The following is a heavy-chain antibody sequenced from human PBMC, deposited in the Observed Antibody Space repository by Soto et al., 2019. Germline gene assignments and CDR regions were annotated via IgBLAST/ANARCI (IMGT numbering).Heavy chain of an antibody. D-gene: IGHD6-19*01. V-gene: IGHV4-34*01. CDR3: ARGVLSRAVDGTFWDY. Sequence: SSETLSLTCAVYGGSFSGYYWSWIRQPPGKGLEWIGEINHSGSTNYNPSLKSRVTISVDTSKNQFSLKLSSVTAADTAVYYCARGVLSRAVDGTFWDYWGQGTLVTVSS. CDR2: INHSGST. CDR1: GGSFSGYY. J-gene: IGHJ4*02.